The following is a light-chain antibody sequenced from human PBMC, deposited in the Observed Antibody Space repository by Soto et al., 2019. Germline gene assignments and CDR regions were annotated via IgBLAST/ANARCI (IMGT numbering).Light chain of an antibody. CDR1: QSVSSSY. CDR2: GAS. Sequence: EIVLTQSPGTLSLSPGERATLSCRASQSVSSSYLAWYQQKPGQAPRLLIYGASIRATGIPDRFSGSGSGTGFTLTISRLEPEDFAVYYCQQYGSSPPITFGQGTKLEIK. CDR3: QQYGSSPPIT. V-gene: IGKV3-20*01. J-gene: IGKJ2*01.